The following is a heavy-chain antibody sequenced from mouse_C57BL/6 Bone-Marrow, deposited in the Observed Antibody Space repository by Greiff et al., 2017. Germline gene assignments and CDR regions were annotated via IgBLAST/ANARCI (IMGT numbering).Heavy chain of an antibody. CDR3: ASPYSYGSRPCFAY. CDR2: IHPSDSDT. CDR1: GYTFTSYW. Sequence: QVHLQQPGAELVKPGASVKVSCKASGYTFTSYWMHWVKQRPGQGLEWIGRIHPSDSDTNYNQKFKGKATLTVDKSSSTAYMQLSSLTSEDSAVFYCASPYSYGSRPCFAYWGQGTLVTVSA. V-gene: IGHV1-74*01. D-gene: IGHD1-1*01. J-gene: IGHJ3*01.